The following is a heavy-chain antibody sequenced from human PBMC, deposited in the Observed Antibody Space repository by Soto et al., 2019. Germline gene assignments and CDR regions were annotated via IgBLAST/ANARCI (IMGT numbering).Heavy chain of an antibody. V-gene: IGHV3-23*01. CDR2: IIASAGLT. CDR3: AWRAFGSSRAFDL. D-gene: IGHD6-6*01. J-gene: IGHJ3*01. CDR1: GFAFSSDP. Sequence: VQLLESGGALVQPGGSLRLSCAASGFAFSSDPLSWVRQAPETGLEWVSGIIASAGLTYNADSVKGRFPISRDNSKNTLYLQMNSLRAEDTAVYFCAWRAFGSSRAFDLWGQGTVVTVSS.